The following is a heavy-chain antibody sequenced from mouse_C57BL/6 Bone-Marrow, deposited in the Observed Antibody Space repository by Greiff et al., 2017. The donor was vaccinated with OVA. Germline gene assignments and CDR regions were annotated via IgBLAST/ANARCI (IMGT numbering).Heavy chain of an antibody. V-gene: IGHV1-55*01. CDR3: ARSHYYGSSYFDY. CDR1: GYTFTSYW. J-gene: IGHJ2*01. CDR2: IYPGSGST. Sequence: VKLQQPGAELVKPGASVKMSCKASGYTFTSYWITWVKQRPGQGLEWIGDIYPGSGSTNYNEKFKSKATLTVDTSSSTAYMQLSSLTSEDSAVYYCARSHYYGSSYFDYWGQGTTLTVSS. D-gene: IGHD1-1*01.